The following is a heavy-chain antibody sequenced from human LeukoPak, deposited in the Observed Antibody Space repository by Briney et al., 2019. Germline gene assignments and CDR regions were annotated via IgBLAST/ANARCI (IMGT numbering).Heavy chain of an antibody. D-gene: IGHD6-19*01. CDR1: GDTFSSYY. V-gene: IGHV1-46*01. Sequence: ASVKVSCKASGDTFSSYYMHWVRQAPGQGLEWMGIITPSGDSTNYAQKFQGRVTMTRDTSTSTVYMELSSLRSEDTAVYYCAKDISSGWPYCFDYWGQGTLVTVSS. CDR2: ITPSGDST. J-gene: IGHJ4*02. CDR3: AKDISSGWPYCFDY.